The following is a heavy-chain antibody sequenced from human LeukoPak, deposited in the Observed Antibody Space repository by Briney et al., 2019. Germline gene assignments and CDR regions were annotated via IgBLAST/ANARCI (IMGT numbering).Heavy chain of an antibody. CDR1: GFTFSSYA. V-gene: IGHV3-23*01. J-gene: IGHJ4*02. D-gene: IGHD3-22*01. CDR3: AKGVYDSSGLHDY. Sequence: QTGGSLRLSCAASGFTFSSYAMSWVRQAPGKGLEWVSAISGSGGSTYYADSVKGRFTISRDNSKNTLYLQMDSLRAEDTAVYYCAKGVYDSSGLHDYWGQGTLVTVSS. CDR2: ISGSGGST.